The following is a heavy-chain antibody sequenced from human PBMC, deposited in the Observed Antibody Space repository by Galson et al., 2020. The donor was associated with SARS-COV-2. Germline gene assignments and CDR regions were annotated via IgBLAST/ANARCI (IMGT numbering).Heavy chain of an antibody. V-gene: IGHV3-33*01. CDR1: GFTFSSYG. CDR3: ARSEGEGNYYYYYGMDV. Sequence: TGGSLRLSCAASGFTFSSYGMHWVRQAPGKGLEWVAVIWYDGSNEYYADSVKGRFTISRDNSKNTLYLQMNSLRAEDTAVYYCARSEGEGNYYYYYGMDVWGQGTTVTVSS. D-gene: IGHD3-16*01. J-gene: IGHJ6*02. CDR2: IWYDGSNE.